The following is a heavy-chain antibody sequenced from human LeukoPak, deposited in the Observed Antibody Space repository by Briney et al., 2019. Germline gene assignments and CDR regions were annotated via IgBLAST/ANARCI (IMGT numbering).Heavy chain of an antibody. CDR2: INYSGST. D-gene: IGHD5-12*01. V-gene: IGHV4-59*01. J-gene: IGHJ6*02. Sequence: PSETLSLTCTVSGGSISSYYSSWIRQPPGKGLEWIGYINYSGSTNYNPSLKRRVTISVDTSKNHFSLKVSSVTAADTAVYYCARGESKRYSGYDYYVMDVWGQGTTVTVSS. CDR3: ARGESKRYSGYDYYVMDV. CDR1: GGSISSYY.